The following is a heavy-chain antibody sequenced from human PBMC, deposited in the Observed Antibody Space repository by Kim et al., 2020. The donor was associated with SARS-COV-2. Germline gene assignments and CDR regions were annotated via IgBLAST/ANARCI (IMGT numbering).Heavy chain of an antibody. J-gene: IGHJ4*02. V-gene: IGHV4-59*01. D-gene: IGHD3-9*01. CDR1: GGSISSYY. Sequence: SETLSLTCTVSGGSISSYYWSWIRQPPGKGLEWIGYIYYSGSANYNPSLKSRVTISVDTSKNQFSLKLSSVTAADTAVYYCARVGILTGYWYFDYWGQGTLVTVSS. CDR2: IYYSGSA. CDR3: ARVGILTGYWYFDY.